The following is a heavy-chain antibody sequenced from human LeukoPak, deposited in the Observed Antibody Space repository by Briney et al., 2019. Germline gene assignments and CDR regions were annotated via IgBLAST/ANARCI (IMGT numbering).Heavy chain of an antibody. CDR3: AADGTD. V-gene: IGHV1-69*05. Sequence: SVKVSCKASGGTFNSYAINWVRQAPGQGLEWMGGITPRLGTTKYIEKFQGRITITTDESTTTAYMELTSLRSEDTAVYYCAADGTDWGQGTLVTVSS. CDR2: ITPRLGTT. J-gene: IGHJ4*02. CDR1: GGTFNSYA.